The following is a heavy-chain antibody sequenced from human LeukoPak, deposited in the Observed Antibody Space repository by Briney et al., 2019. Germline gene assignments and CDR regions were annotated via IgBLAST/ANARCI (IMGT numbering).Heavy chain of an antibody. D-gene: IGHD2-15*01. CDR2: IYHSGST. J-gene: IGHJ5*02. Sequence: SQTLSLTCAVSGGSISSGGYYWSWIRQPPGKGLEWIGYIYHSGSTYYNPSLKSRVTISVDRSKNQFSLKLSSVTAADTAVYYCARDVGNRYCSGGSCYGWFDPWGQGTLVTVSS. CDR1: GGSISSGGYY. CDR3: ARDVGNRYCSGGSCYGWFDP. V-gene: IGHV4-30-2*01.